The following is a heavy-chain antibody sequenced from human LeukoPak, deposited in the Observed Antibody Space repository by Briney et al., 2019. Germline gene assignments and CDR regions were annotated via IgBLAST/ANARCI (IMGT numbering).Heavy chain of an antibody. CDR3: ARPYYDFWSGYPADAFDI. CDR1: GYTFTSYG. J-gene: IGHJ3*02. Sequence: ASVKVSCKASGYTFTSYGISWVRQAPGQGLEWMGWISAYNGNTNYAQKLQGRVTMTTDPSTSIAYMGLRSMRSDDTAVYYCARPYYDFWSGYPADAFDIWGQGTMVTVSS. V-gene: IGHV1-18*01. D-gene: IGHD3-3*01. CDR2: ISAYNGNT.